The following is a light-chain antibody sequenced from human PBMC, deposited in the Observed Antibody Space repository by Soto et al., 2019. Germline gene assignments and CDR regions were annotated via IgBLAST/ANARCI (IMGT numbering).Light chain of an antibody. J-gene: IGKJ1*01. CDR1: QNINNC. V-gene: IGKV1-39*01. Sequence: DIQMTQSPASLPASVGDRVTITCRTSQNINNCLNWYQQKPGKAPTVLIYGASSLQSGVPLRFSGSGSGTDFTLIISSLQPEDFATYYCQESFSTLWGTCGQGTKVEVK. CDR3: QESFSTLWGT. CDR2: GAS.